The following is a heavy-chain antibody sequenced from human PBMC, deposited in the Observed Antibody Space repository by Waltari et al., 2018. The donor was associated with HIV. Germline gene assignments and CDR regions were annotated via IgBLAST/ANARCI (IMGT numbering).Heavy chain of an antibody. CDR2: ISQSGTT. D-gene: IGHD4-17*01. CDR1: GGSISSGGYS. J-gene: IGHJ6*02. V-gene: IGHV4-30-2*01. Sequence: QLQLQESGSGLVKPSQTLSLTCAVSGGSISSGGYSWTWIRQPPGKGLEWIGYISQSGTTHYTPSLQSRVTISLGRSKNQFPLKLRSVTAADTAVYYCARDRLSVTTRGGYYYGLDVWGQGTTVTVSS. CDR3: ARDRLSVTTRGGYYYGLDV.